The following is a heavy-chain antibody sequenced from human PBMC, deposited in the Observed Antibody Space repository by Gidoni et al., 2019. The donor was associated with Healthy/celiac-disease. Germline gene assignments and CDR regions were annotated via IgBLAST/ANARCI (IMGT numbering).Heavy chain of an antibody. CDR1: GGSFSGYY. V-gene: IGHV4-34*01. CDR2: INHSGST. CDR3: ARGKGGYSGSRSYFDY. J-gene: IGHJ4*02. Sequence: QVQLQQWGAGLLKPSETLSLTCAVYGGSFSGYYWSWIRQPPGKGLEWIGEINHSGSTNYNPSLKSRVTISVDTSKNQFSLKLSSVTAADTAVYYCARGKGGYSGSRSYFDYWGQGTLVTVSS. D-gene: IGHD1-26*01.